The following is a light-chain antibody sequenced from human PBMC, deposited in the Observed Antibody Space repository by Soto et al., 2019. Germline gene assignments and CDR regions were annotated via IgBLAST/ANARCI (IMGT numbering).Light chain of an antibody. Sequence: EIEMTQSPGTLSVSPGESATLSCRASQSVSSNLAWFQQKPGQAPRLLIYGASTRATGIPSRFSGSGSGREFTVTISSLQSEDSAIYYCQQYDKWPGTFGQGTKLEIK. J-gene: IGKJ1*01. CDR2: GAS. V-gene: IGKV3-15*01. CDR3: QQYDKWPGT. CDR1: QSVSSN.